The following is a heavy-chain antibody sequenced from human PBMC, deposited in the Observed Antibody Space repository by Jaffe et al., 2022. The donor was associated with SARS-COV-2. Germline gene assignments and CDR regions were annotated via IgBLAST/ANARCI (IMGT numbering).Heavy chain of an antibody. CDR1: GDSISSDTYS. J-gene: IGHJ4*02. D-gene: IGHD1-26*01. V-gene: IGHV4-30-2*01. CDR2: IFHRGST. CDR3: ARGPYHYETTTYHPFDY. Sequence: QLQLQESGSGLVKPSQTLSLTCTVSGDSISSDTYSWSWIRQPPGKGLEWIGYIFHRGSTYYNPSLKSRVTISVDRSRNQLSLKLSSVTAADTAVYYCARGPYHYETTTYHPFDYWGQGSLVIVSS.